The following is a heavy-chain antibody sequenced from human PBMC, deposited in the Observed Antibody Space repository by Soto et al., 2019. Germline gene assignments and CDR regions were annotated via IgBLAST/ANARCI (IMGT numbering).Heavy chain of an antibody. CDR1: GGSISSSDSH. V-gene: IGHV4-30-4*01. CDR2: ISYTGAT. D-gene: IGHD1-1*01. CDR3: ARDRTGTSEYDY. Sequence: PSETLSLTCTVSGGSISSSDSHWSWIRQSPGTGLEWIGYISYTGATSYSPSLKSRVTISLDRSKNDFSLNLNSVTAADSAVYFCARDRTGTSEYDYWGQGTLVTVS. J-gene: IGHJ4*02.